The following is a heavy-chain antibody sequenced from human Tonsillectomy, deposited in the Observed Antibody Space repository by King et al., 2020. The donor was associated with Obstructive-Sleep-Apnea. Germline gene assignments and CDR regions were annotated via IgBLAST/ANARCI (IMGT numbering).Heavy chain of an antibody. CDR1: GFTFRAYT. CDR2: ISSDGSIT. Sequence: VQLVESGGGVVQPGRSLSLSCPASGFTFRAYTMHWVRQAPGKGLEWVALISSDGSITYYADSVKGRFTISRDNSKNPLFLQMNSLRAEDTAVYYCAREKLGYYRRPYGMDVWGQGTTVTVSS. D-gene: IGHD3-3*01. J-gene: IGHJ6*02. V-gene: IGHV3-30-3*01. CDR3: AREKLGYYRRPYGMDV.